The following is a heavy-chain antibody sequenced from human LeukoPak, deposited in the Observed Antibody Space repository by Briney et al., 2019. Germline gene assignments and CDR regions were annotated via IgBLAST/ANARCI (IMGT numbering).Heavy chain of an antibody. V-gene: IGHV3-7*01. CDR3: VRFGPDHDMGL. J-gene: IGHJ6*02. D-gene: IGHD3-16*01. CDR2: IKTDGSET. CDR1: GFRFSNYW. Sequence: GGSLRLSCAAAGFRFSNYWMTWVRQAPEKGLEWLARIKTDGSETCYVDSVKGRFTISRDNAKSSLYLQMNSLRVEDTAVYHCVRFGPDHDMGLWGQGTTVTVS.